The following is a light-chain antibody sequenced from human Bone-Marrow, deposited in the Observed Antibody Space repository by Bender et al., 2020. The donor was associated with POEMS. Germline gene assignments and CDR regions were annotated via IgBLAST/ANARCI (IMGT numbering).Light chain of an antibody. V-gene: IGLV2-11*01. CDR1: SSDLGSYHY. J-gene: IGLJ3*02. CDR2: DVS. CDR3: CSYAGSYTYWV. Sequence: QSALTQPASVSGSPGQSITISFTGRSSDLGSYHYVSWYQQHPGKAPKLMINDVSNRPSGVPDRFSGSKSGNTASMTISGLQAEDEADYYCCSYAGSYTYWVFGGGTKLTVL.